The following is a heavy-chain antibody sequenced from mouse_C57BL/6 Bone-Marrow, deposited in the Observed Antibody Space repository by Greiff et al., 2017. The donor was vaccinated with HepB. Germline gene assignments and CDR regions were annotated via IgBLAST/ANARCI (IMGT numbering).Heavy chain of an antibody. V-gene: IGHV1-15*01. Sequence: QVQLKQSRAELVRPGASVTLSCKASGYTFTDYEMHWVKQTPVHGLEWIGAIDPETGGTAYNQKFKGKAKLTADKSSSTAYMELRSLTSEDSAVYYCTREGVLYYSNYGAMDYWGQGTSVTVSS. D-gene: IGHD2-5*01. CDR3: TREGVLYYSNYGAMDY. J-gene: IGHJ4*01. CDR1: GYTFTDYE. CDR2: IDPETGGT.